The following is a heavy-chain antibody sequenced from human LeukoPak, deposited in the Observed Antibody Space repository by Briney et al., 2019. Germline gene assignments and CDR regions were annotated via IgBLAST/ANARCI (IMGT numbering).Heavy chain of an antibody. CDR2: ISGSGGST. D-gene: IGHD3-22*01. CDR1: GFTFSSYA. Sequence: PGGSLRLSCAASGFTFSSYAMSWVRQAPGKGLEWVSAISGSGGSTYYADSVRGRFTISRDNSKNTLYLQMNSLRAEDTAVYYCAKDLYYYDSSGYFPTHDAFDIWGQGTMVTVSS. V-gene: IGHV3-23*01. CDR3: AKDLYYYDSSGYFPTHDAFDI. J-gene: IGHJ3*02.